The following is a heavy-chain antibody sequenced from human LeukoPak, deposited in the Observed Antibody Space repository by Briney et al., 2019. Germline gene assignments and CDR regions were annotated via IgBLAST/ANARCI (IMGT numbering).Heavy chain of an antibody. CDR2: ISGSGSTT. Sequence: GGSLRLSCAASGFTFSSYAMNWARQAPGKGLEWVSAISGSGSTTYYADSVKGRFTISRDNAKNTLYLQMNSLRAEDTAVYYCSIGSGSSNANFDYWGQGTLVTVSS. D-gene: IGHD3-10*01. CDR3: SIGSGSSNANFDY. J-gene: IGHJ4*02. V-gene: IGHV3-23*01. CDR1: GFTFSSYA.